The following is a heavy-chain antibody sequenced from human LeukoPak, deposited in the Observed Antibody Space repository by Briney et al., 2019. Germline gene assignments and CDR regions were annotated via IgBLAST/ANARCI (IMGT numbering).Heavy chain of an antibody. J-gene: IGHJ4*02. D-gene: IGHD3-22*01. CDR2: ISLDGNEK. V-gene: IGHV3-30*18. CDR1: GFTFSSYA. Sequence: GGSLRLSCVASGFTFSSYAMSWVRQAPGKGLEWVAVISLDGNEKYYADSVKGRFTISRDNSKNTLYLQMNSLRAEDTAVYYCAKDPGRYYYESSGYFPHYWGQGTLVTVSS. CDR3: AKDPGRYYYESSGYFPHY.